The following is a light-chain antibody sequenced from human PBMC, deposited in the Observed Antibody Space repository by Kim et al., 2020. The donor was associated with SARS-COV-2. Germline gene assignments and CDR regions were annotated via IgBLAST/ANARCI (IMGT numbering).Light chain of an antibody. V-gene: IGLV3-9*01. J-gene: IGLJ2*01. CDR3: HVWDRGGVV. CDR2: RSN. Sequence: SYELTQPLSVSVALGQTARITCGGNHIGSKNVHWYQQQPGQAPVVVIYRSNSRPSGIPDRFSGSNSESTATLTISRVPAGDEADYYCHVWDRGGVVFGGG. CDR1: HIGSKN.